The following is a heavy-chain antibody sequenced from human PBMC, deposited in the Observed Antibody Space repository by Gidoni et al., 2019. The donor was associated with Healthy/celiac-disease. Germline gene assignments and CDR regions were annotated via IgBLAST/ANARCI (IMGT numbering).Heavy chain of an antibody. CDR1: GGNFRSYA. CDR2: IIPIFGTA. Sequence: QVQLVQSGAEVKKPGSSVKVSCKASGGNFRSYAISWVRQAPGQGLEWMGGIIPIFGTANYAQKFQGRVTITADESTSTAYMELSSLRSEDTAVYYCANFWSGYYSLSYGMDVWGQGTTVTVSS. CDR3: ANFWSGYYSLSYGMDV. D-gene: IGHD3-3*01. J-gene: IGHJ6*02. V-gene: IGHV1-69*01.